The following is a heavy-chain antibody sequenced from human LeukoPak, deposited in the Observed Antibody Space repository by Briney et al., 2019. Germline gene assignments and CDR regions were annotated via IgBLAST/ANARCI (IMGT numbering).Heavy chain of an antibody. D-gene: IGHD2-2*01. CDR3: ARVSCSSTSCPGSFDY. Sequence: LVKVSCKASGGTFSSYAISWVRQAPGQGLEWMGGIIPIFGTANYAQKFQGRVTITADESTSTAYMELSSLRSEDTAVYYCARVSCSSTSCPGSFDYWGQGTLVTVSS. J-gene: IGHJ4*02. CDR1: GGTFSSYA. V-gene: IGHV1-69*13. CDR2: IIPIFGTA.